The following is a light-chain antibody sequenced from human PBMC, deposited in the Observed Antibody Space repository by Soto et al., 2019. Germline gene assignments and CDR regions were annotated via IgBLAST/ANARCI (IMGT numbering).Light chain of an antibody. CDR3: QQRSNWPRT. Sequence: DIELTQSPATVSLSLGDRATISCRASQSVISWLAWYQQKPGKGPRLLIYEASNMDSGVPARFSGSGSGTEFTLTISSLEPEDFAAYYCQQRSNWPRTFGQGTKVDI. V-gene: IGKV3-11*01. J-gene: IGKJ1*01. CDR2: EAS. CDR1: QSVISW.